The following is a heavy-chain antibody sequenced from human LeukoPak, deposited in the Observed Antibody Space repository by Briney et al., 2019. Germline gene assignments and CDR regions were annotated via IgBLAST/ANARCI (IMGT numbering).Heavy chain of an antibody. CDR2: IIPIFGTA. J-gene: IGHJ3*02. CDR1: GGTFSSYA. D-gene: IGHD3-10*01. V-gene: IGHV1-69*13. Sequence: SVKVSCKASGGTFSSYAISWVRQAPGQGLEWMGGIIPIFGTANYAQKFQGRVTITADESTSTAYMELSSLRSDDTAVYYCARAHSGRDAFDIWGQGTMVTVSS. CDR3: ARAHSGRDAFDI.